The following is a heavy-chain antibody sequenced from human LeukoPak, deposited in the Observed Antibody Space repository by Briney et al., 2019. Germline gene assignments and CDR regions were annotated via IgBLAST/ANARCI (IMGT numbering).Heavy chain of an antibody. CDR2: IYTSGST. D-gene: IGHD3-9*01. CDR1: GGSISSYY. V-gene: IGHV4-4*07. Sequence: SETLSLTCTVSGGSISSYYWSWIRQPAGKGLEWIGRIYTSGSTNYNPSLKSRVTMSVDTSKNQFSLKLSSVPAADTAVYYCARDFTYYDILTGYYRSYYFDYWGQGTLVTVSS. CDR3: ARDFTYYDILTGYYRSYYFDY. J-gene: IGHJ4*02.